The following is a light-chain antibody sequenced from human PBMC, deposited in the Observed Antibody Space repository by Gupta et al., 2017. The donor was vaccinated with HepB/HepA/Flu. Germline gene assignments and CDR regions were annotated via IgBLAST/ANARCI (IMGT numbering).Light chain of an antibody. V-gene: IGLV7-46*01. CDR3: LLSASGVRV. J-gene: IGLJ2*01. CDR2: DTS. Sequence: QAVVTQEPSLTVSPGGTVTLTCGSSTGVVTSGHYPFWFQQRPGQAPRTLIYDTSNNNSWTPARFSGSLLGGKAALTLSGAQTEDEADYYCLLSASGVRVFGGGTRLTVL. CDR1: TGVVTSGHY.